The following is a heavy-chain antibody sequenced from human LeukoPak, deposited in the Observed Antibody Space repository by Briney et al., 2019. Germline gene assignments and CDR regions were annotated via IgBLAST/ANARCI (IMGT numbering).Heavy chain of an antibody. CDR1: GYTFSSYY. J-gene: IGHJ6*03. CDR2: IKPSDGST. V-gene: IGHV1-46*04. D-gene: IGHD4-23*01. CDR3: ARDGVNYDGNIHYYYYYYMDV. Sequence: ASVKVSCKASGYTFSSYYIHWVRQAPGQGLEWRGIIKPSDGSTSYGQKLQGRVTMTRDMSTSTVYMELSSLRSGDTAVYYCARDGVNYDGNIHYYYYYYMDVWGKGTTVTVSS.